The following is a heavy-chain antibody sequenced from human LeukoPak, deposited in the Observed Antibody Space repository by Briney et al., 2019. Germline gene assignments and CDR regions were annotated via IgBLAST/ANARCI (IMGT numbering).Heavy chain of an antibody. Sequence: SETLSLTCTVSGGSISSGDYYWSWIRQPPGKGLEWIGYIYYSGSTYYNPSLKSRVTISVDTSKNQFSLKLSSVTAADTAVYYCARAAEGYCSGGSCPGDLDYWGQGTLVTVSS. CDR1: GGSISSGDYY. CDR2: IYYSGST. J-gene: IGHJ4*02. V-gene: IGHV4-30-4*01. D-gene: IGHD2-15*01. CDR3: ARAAEGYCSGGSCPGDLDY.